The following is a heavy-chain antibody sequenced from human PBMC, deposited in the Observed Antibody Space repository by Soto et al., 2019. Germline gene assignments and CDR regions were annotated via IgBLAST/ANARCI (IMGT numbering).Heavy chain of an antibody. CDR1: GGSISSYY. Sequence: SETLPLTCTVSGGSISSYYWSWIRQPPGKGLEWIGYIYYSGSTNYNPSLKSRVTISVDTSKNQFSLKLSSVTAADTAVYYCARIGPESSSWYKSMDGWGQGTTVTVSS. V-gene: IGHV4-59*01. D-gene: IGHD6-13*01. J-gene: IGHJ6*02. CDR3: ARIGPESSSWYKSMDG. CDR2: IYYSGST.